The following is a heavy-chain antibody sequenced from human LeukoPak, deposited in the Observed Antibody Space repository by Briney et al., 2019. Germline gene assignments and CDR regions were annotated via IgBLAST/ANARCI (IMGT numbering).Heavy chain of an antibody. CDR2: ISYDGSNK. V-gene: IGHV3-30-3*01. J-gene: IGHJ4*02. D-gene: IGHD2-15*01. Sequence: GGSLRLSCAASGFTFSSYAMHWVRQAPGKGLEWVAVISYDGSNKYYADSVKGRFTISRDNSKNTLYLQMNSLRAEDTAVYYCARGLLGYCSGGSCYEIADDFDYWGQGTLVTVSS. CDR1: GFTFSSYA. CDR3: ARGLLGYCSGGSCYEIADDFDY.